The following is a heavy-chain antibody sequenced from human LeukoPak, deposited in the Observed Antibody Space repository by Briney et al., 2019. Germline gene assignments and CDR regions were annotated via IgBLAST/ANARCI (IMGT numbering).Heavy chain of an antibody. CDR2: IYYSGST. J-gene: IGHJ5*02. D-gene: IGHD2-21*01. CDR1: GGSISSSGYY. V-gene: IGHV4-39*01. CDR3: ARRSLWGYNWFDP. Sequence: PSETLSLTCTVSGGSISSSGYYWGWIRQPPGKGLEWIGSIYYSGSTYYNPSLKSRVTISVDTSKNQFSLKLSSVTAADTAVYYCARRSLWGYNWFDPWGQGTLVTVSS.